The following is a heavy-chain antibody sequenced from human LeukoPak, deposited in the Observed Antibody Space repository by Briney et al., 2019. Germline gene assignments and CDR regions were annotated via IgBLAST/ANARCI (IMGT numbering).Heavy chain of an antibody. Sequence: PSGTLSLTCAVSGGSISSSNWWSWVRQPPGKGLEWIGEIYHSGSINYNPSLKSRVTISVDKSKNQFSLKLSSVTAADTAVYYCARDLAVAGTGYYYYYMDVWGKGTTVTVSS. CDR3: ARDLAVAGTGYYYYYMDV. J-gene: IGHJ6*03. CDR2: IYHSGSI. D-gene: IGHD6-19*01. V-gene: IGHV4-4*02. CDR1: GGSISSSNW.